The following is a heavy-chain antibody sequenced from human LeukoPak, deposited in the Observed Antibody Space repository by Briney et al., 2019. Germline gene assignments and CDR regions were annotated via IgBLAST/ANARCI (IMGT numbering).Heavy chain of an antibody. J-gene: IGHJ4*02. CDR1: GFTFSSHG. Sequence: GGSLRLSCEASGFTFSSHGMHWVRQAPGKGLEWVAFIRYDGNNKYYADSVKGRFTISRDNSKNTLYLQMNSLRAEDTAVYYCAKSGYNRFDYWGQGTLVTVSS. CDR2: IRYDGNNK. V-gene: IGHV3-30*02. D-gene: IGHD5-24*01. CDR3: AKSGYNRFDY.